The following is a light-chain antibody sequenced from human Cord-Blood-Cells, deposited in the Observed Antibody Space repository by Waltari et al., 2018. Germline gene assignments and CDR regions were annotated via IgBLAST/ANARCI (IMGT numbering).Light chain of an antibody. V-gene: IGLV2-23*01. J-gene: IGLJ3*02. CDR3: CSYAGSRRV. Sequence: SALTQPASVSGSPGQSITISCTGTSSDVGSYKLVSWYQQHPGKAPKLMIYEGSKRPSGVSNRFSGSKSGNTASMTISGLQAEDEADYYCCSYAGSRRVFGGGTKLTVL. CDR2: EGS. CDR1: SSDVGSYKL.